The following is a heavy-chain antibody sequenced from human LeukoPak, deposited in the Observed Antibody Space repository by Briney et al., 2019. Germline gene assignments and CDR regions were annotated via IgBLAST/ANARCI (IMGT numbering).Heavy chain of an antibody. J-gene: IGHJ4*02. D-gene: IGHD6-6*01. CDR2: MNPNSGNT. V-gene: IGHV1-8*01. CDR3: ARGYFSSSSVGFGY. Sequence: ASAKVSCKASGYTFTSYDINWVRQATGQGLGWMGWMNPNSGNTGYAQKFQGRVTMTRNTSISTAYMELSSLRSEDTAVYYCARGYFSSSSVGFGYWGQGTLVTVSS. CDR1: GYTFTSYD.